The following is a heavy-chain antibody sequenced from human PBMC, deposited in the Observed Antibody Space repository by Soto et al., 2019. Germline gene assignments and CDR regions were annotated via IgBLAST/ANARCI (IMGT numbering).Heavy chain of an antibody. CDR2: IYSGGST. J-gene: IGHJ1*01. CDR1: GFTVSSNY. V-gene: IGHV3-66*01. CDR3: ARENSYGDYEYFQH. D-gene: IGHD4-17*01. Sequence: GGSLRLSCAASGFTVSSNYMSWVRQAPGKGLEWVSVIYSGGSTYYADSVKGRFTISRDNSKNTLYLQMNSLRAEDTAVYYCARENSYGDYEYFQHWGQGTLVTVSS.